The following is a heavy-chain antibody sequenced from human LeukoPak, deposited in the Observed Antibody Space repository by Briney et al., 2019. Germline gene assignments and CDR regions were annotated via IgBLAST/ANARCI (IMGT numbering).Heavy chain of an antibody. CDR3: ARGGDSGYDYLDY. Sequence: SETLSLTCTVSGGSISSYHWSWIRQPPGKGLEWIGYIYYSGSTKYNPSLKSRVTISVDTSKNQFSLRLSSVTAADTAVYYCARGGDSGYDYLDYWGQGTLVTVSS. D-gene: IGHD5-12*01. CDR2: IYYSGST. CDR1: GGSISSYH. J-gene: IGHJ4*02. V-gene: IGHV4-59*08.